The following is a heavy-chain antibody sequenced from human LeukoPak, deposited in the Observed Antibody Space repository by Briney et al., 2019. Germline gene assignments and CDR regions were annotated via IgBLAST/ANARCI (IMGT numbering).Heavy chain of an antibody. D-gene: IGHD5-18*01. CDR2: IYYSGST. CDR3: AREESGYSYGSGFDY. CDR1: GGSISSYY. Sequence: TSETLSLTCTVSGGSISSYYWSWIRQPPGKGLEWVGYIYYSGSTNYNPSLKSRVTISVDTSKNQFSLKLSSVTAAGTAVYYCAREESGYSYGSGFDYWGQGTLVTVSS. V-gene: IGHV4-59*01. J-gene: IGHJ4*02.